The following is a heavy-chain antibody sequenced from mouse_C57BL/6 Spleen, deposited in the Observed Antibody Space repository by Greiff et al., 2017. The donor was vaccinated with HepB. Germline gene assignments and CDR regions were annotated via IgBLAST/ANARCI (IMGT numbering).Heavy chain of an antibody. CDR2: IYPGDGDT. J-gene: IGHJ2*01. CDR3: ARLGGIYYDSLDY. Sequence: LQESGPELVKPGASVKISCKASGYAFSSSWMNWVKQRPGKGLEWIGRIYPGDGDTNYNGKFKGKATLTADKSSSTAYMQLSSLTSEDSAVYFCARLGGIYYDSLDYWGQGTTLTVSS. V-gene: IGHV1-82*01. CDR1: GYAFSSSW. D-gene: IGHD2-4*01.